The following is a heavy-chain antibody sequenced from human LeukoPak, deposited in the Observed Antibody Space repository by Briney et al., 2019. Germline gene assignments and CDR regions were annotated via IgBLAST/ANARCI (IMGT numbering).Heavy chain of an antibody. CDR3: ARARSGYYYYFDY. V-gene: IGHV4-30-2*01. CDR2: IYHSGST. D-gene: IGHD3-22*01. CDR1: GGSISSGGYS. Sequence: SEALSLTCAVSGGSISSGGYSWSWIRQPPGEGLEWIGYIYHSGSTYYNPSLKSRVTISVDRSKNQFSLKLSSVTAADTAVYYCARARSGYYYYFDYWGQGTLVTVSS. J-gene: IGHJ4*02.